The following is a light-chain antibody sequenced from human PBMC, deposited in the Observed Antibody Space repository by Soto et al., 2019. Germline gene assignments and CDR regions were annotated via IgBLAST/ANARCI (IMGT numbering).Light chain of an antibody. CDR3: QQYGTSHII. Sequence: EFVLTQSPGTLSLSPGERATLSCRASQSLTNSFIAWYQQRPGQAPRLLIYDTSSRASGIPDRFSGSGSGTDFTLTISRLETEDFAVFYCQQYGTSHIIFRQGTRLEIK. CDR1: QSLTNSF. CDR2: DTS. J-gene: IGKJ5*01. V-gene: IGKV3-20*01.